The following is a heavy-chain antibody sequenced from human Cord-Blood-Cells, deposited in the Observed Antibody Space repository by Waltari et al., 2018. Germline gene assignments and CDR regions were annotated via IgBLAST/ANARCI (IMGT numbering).Heavy chain of an antibody. D-gene: IGHD6-19*01. CDR1: GFAFRNPW. CDR2: IKSKTDGGTT. V-gene: IGHV3-15*01. CDR3: TTDLVSGWSDY. J-gene: IGHJ4*02. Sequence: EVQLVESGGGLVKPGGSLILSCAASGFAFRNPWMTWVRHAPGKGLAWVGRIKSKTDGGTTDYAAPVKGRFTISRDDSKNTLYLQMNSLKTEDTAVYYCTTDLVSGWSDYWGQGTLVTVSS.